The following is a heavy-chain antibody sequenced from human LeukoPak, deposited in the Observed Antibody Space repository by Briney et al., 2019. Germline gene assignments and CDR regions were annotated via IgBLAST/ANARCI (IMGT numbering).Heavy chain of an antibody. V-gene: IGHV3-74*01. CDR2: IDGDGSGT. CDR3: AKSTTGTTVPFDY. J-gene: IGHJ4*02. CDR1: RLTSSNHS. Sequence: GGSLRLSCAASRLTSSNHSMQWVPQAPATGQVWVARIDGDGSGTSYADSAKGRFTIFRDNAKNTSYLQMNSLRAEDTAVYYCAKSTTGTTVPFDYWGQGTLVTVSS. D-gene: IGHD1-7*01.